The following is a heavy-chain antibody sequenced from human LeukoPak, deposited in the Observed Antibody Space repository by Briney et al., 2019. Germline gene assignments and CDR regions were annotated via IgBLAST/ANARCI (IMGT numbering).Heavy chain of an antibody. Sequence: GGSLRLSCAASGFTFSSYRMSWVRQAPGKGLEWVANIKQDGSEKYYVDSVKGRFTISRDNAKNSLYLQMNSLRAEDTAVYYCARSAYYYGSGSYSNYWGQGTLVTVSS. J-gene: IGHJ4*02. V-gene: IGHV3-7*01. CDR2: IKQDGSEK. CDR1: GFTFSSYR. CDR3: ARSAYYYGSGSYSNY. D-gene: IGHD3-10*01.